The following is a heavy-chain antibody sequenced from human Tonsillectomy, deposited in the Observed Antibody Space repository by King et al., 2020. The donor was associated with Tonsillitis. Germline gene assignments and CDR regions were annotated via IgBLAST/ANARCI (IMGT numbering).Heavy chain of an antibody. CDR3: AKEWHIVVVTARPPFDY. J-gene: IGHJ4*02. CDR2: ISYDGSNK. D-gene: IGHD2-21*02. V-gene: IGHV3-30*18. CDR1: GFTFSSYG. Sequence: QLVQSGGGVVQPGRSLRLSCAASGFTFSSYGMHWVRQAPGKGLEWVAVISYDGSNKYYADCVKGRFTISRDNSKNTLYLQMNSLGAEDTAVYYCAKEWHIVVVTARPPFDYWGQGTLVTVSS.